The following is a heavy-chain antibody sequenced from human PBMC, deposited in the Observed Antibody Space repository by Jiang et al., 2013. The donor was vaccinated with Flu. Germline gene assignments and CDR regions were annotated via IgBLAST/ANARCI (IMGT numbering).Heavy chain of an antibody. D-gene: IGHD4-11*01. V-gene: IGHV4-30-4*01. J-gene: IGHJ4*02. Sequence: GSGLVKPSQTLSLTGTVSGGSISSGDYYWSWIRQPPGKGLEWIGYIYYSGTTYYNSSLKSRVTISIDTSKNQFSLKLNSVTAADTAVYYCARSDYRGFLDYWGQGTLVTVSS. CDR3: ARSDYRGFLDY. CDR2: IYYSGTT. CDR1: GGSISSGDYY.